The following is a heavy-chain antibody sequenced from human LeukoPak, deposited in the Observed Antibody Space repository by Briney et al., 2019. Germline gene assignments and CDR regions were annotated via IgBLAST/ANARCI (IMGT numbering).Heavy chain of an antibody. CDR1: GGSISSSSYY. J-gene: IGHJ4*02. D-gene: IGHD3-22*01. CDR3: ARSQSSGYYLYYFDY. Sequence: SKTLSLTCTVSGGSISSSSYYWGWIRQPPGKGLEWIGYIYYSGSTYYNPSLKSRVTISVDTSKNQFSLKLSSVTAADTAVYYCARSQSSGYYLYYFDYWGQGTLVTVSS. V-gene: IGHV4-30-4*08. CDR2: IYYSGST.